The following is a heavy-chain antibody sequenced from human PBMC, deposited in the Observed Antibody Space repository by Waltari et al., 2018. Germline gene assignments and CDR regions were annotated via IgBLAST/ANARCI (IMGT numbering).Heavy chain of an antibody. J-gene: IGHJ4*02. CDR1: GFTFNTYR. CDR2: VNTVGSTT. D-gene: IGHD4-17*01. Sequence: EVQLVESGGDLVQPGESLRLSCAASGFTFNTYRMFWLRQAPGKGLVWVYGVNTVGSTTAYSDSVKDRFTISEDNANNTLYLEMNSLRAEDTAMCYCVRDRRAYGDNSVFAYWSQGTLVTVSS. V-gene: IGHV3-74*01. CDR3: VRDRRAYGDNSVFAY.